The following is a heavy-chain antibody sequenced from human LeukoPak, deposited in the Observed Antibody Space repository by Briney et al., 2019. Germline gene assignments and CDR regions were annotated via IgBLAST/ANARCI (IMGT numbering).Heavy chain of an antibody. CDR3: ARDTSRNDLDY. D-gene: IGHD1-1*01. J-gene: IGHJ4*02. CDR1: GFTFSSYW. Sequence: PGGSLRLSCAASGFTFSSYWMNWVRQSPGKGLEWLANINQDGSSEYYVDSVKGRYTISRDNAKNSLFLQMSSLRADDTAVYYCARDTSRNDLDYWGQGTLFTVSS. V-gene: IGHV3-7*04. CDR2: INQDGSSE.